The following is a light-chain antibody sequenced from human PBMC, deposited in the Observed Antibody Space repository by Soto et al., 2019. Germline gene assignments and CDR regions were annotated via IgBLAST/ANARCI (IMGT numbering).Light chain of an antibody. CDR2: GAS. V-gene: IGKV3-15*01. CDR3: QQYYNWPRT. CDR1: QSVGSN. Sequence: EMVMTQSPATLSVSPGDGATLSCRASQSVGSNLAWFQQKPGQAPRLLIYGASTRARGVPARFSGSGSGTEFTLTISSLQSEDFAVYYCQQYYNWPRTFGQGTKLEIK. J-gene: IGKJ2*01.